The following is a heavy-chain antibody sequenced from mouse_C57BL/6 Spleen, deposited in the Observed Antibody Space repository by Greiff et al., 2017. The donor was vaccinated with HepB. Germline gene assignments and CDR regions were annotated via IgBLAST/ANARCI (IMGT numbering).Heavy chain of an antibody. CDR3: ASLWSHFDY. Sequence: VQLQQSGPGLVKPSQSLSLTCSVTGYSITSGYYWNWIRQFPGNKLEWMGYISYDGSNNYNPSLKNRISITRDTSKNQFFLKLNSVTTEDTATYYCASLWSHFDYWGQGTTLTVSS. CDR1: GYSITSGYY. D-gene: IGHD1-1*02. J-gene: IGHJ2*01. CDR2: ISYDGSN. V-gene: IGHV3-6*01.